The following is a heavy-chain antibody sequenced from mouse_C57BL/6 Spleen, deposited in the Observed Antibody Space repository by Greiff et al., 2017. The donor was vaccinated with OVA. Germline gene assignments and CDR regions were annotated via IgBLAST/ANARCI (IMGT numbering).Heavy chain of an antibody. D-gene: IGHD2-2*01. CDR3: VRHEDGYGGYYAMDY. J-gene: IGHJ4*01. Sequence: EADGGLVQPKGSLKLSCAASGFSFNTYAMNWVRQAPGKGLEWVARIRSKSNNYATYYADSVKDRFTISRDDSESMLYLQMNNLKTEDTAMYYCVRHEDGYGGYYAMDYWGQGTSVTVSS. CDR2: IRSKSNNYAT. V-gene: IGHV10-1*01. CDR1: GFSFNTYA.